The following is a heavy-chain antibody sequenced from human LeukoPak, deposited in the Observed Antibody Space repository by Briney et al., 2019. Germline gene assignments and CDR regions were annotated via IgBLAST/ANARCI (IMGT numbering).Heavy chain of an antibody. CDR3: ARDLNSGWYYFDY. J-gene: IGHJ4*02. D-gene: IGHD6-19*01. CDR2: IWYDGSDK. Sequence: GRSLRLSCAASGFTFSSYGMHWVRQTPGKGLEWVAVIWYDGSDKYYADSVKGRFTISRDNSKNTLYLQMNSLRAEDAAIHYCARDLNSGWYYFDYWGQGTLVTVSS. V-gene: IGHV3-33*01. CDR1: GFTFSSYG.